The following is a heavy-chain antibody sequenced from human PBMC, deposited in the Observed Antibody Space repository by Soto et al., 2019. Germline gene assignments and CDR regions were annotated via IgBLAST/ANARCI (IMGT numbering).Heavy chain of an antibody. Sequence: QVQLVQSGAEVKKPGASVKVSCKASGYTFTSYGISWVRQAPGQGLEWMGWISAYNGNTNYAQKLQGRVTMTPNTSTSEADTELRSLRPDDSAVYYCARHLGGYVISFDYWGQGTLVTVSS. CDR2: ISAYNGNT. D-gene: IGHD5-12*01. CDR3: ARHLGGYVISFDY. V-gene: IGHV1-18*01. J-gene: IGHJ4*02. CDR1: GYTFTSYG.